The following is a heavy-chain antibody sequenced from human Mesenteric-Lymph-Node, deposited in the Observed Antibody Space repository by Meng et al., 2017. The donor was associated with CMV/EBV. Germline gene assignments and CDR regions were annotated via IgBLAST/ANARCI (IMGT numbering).Heavy chain of an antibody. CDR1: GGTFSSYA. J-gene: IGHJ5*02. D-gene: IGHD3-10*01. Sequence: CKASGGTFSSYAISWVRQAPGQGLEWMGGIIPIFGTANYAQKFQGRVTITTDESTNTAYMELSSLRSEDTAVYYCARETLGFGFDPWGQGTLVTVSS. CDR3: ARETLGFGFDP. V-gene: IGHV1-69*05. CDR2: IIPIFGTA.